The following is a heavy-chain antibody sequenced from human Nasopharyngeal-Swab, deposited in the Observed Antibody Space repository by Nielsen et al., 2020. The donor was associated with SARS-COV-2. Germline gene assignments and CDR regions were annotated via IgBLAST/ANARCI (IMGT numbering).Heavy chain of an antibody. V-gene: IGHV3-30*03. Sequence: GGSLRLSCAASGFTFSSYGMHWVRQAPGKGLEWVAVISYDGSNKYYADSVKGRFTISRDNSKNTLYLQMNSLRAEDTAVYYCARVAYTAILFDYYYYMDVWGKGTTVTVSS. CDR2: ISYDGSNK. CDR1: GFTFSSYG. D-gene: IGHD5-18*01. CDR3: ARVAYTAILFDYYYYMDV. J-gene: IGHJ6*03.